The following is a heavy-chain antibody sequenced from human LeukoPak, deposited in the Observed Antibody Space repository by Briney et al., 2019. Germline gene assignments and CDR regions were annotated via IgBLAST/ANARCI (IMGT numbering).Heavy chain of an antibody. J-gene: IGHJ4*02. Sequence: GGSLRLSCAASGFTVSSNYMSWVRQAPGKGLEWVSVIYSGGSTYYADSVKGRFTISRDNAKNSLYLQMNSLRAEDTAVYYCARGPRLRDYYGSDDNSPDDYWGQGTLVTVSS. D-gene: IGHD3-10*01. CDR3: ARGPRLRDYYGSDDNSPDDY. V-gene: IGHV3-53*01. CDR2: IYSGGST. CDR1: GFTVSSNY.